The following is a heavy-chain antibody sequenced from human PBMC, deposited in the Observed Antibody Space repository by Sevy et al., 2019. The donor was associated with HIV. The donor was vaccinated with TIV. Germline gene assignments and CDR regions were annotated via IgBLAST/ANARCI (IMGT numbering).Heavy chain of an antibody. J-gene: IGHJ6*02. CDR2: ISYDGSNK. CDR1: GFTFSSYG. Sequence: GGSLRLSCAASGFTFSSYGMHWVRQAPGKGLEWVAVISYDGSNKYDADSVKGRFTISRDNSKNTLYLQMNSLRAEDTAVYYCAKDQDVDTAMVRDYYYGMDVWGQGTTVTVSS. V-gene: IGHV3-30*18. D-gene: IGHD5-18*01. CDR3: AKDQDVDTAMVRDYYYGMDV.